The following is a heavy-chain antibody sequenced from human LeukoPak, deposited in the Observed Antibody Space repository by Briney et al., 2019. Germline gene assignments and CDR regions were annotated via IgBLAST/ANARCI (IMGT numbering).Heavy chain of an antibody. J-gene: IGHJ4*02. CDR1: GGSISSYY. Sequence: SETLSLTCTVSGGSISSYYWSWIRQPAGKGLEWIGRIYTSGSTNYNPSLKSRVTMSVDTSKNQFSLKLSSVTAADTAVYYCARGEYYYGSGSYYSFDYWGQGTLVTVSS. CDR3: ARGEYYYGSGSYYSFDY. V-gene: IGHV4-4*07. CDR2: IYTSGST. D-gene: IGHD3-10*01.